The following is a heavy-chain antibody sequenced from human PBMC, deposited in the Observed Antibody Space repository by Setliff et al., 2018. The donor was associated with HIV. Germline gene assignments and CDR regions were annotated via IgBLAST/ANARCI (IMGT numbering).Heavy chain of an antibody. CDR2: IYYSGNT. V-gene: IGHV4-59*11. D-gene: IGHD3-22*01. Sequence: SETLSLTCTVSDGSISSQYWSWIRQPPGKGLEWVGSIYYSGNTNYNPSLKSRVTISVDTSKNKLSLKMTSVTAADTALYYCPRAPSTMIVVVNHLPLAAFALWGQGTMVTVS. CDR3: PRAPSTMIVVVNHLPLAAFAL. J-gene: IGHJ3*01. CDR1: DGSISSQY.